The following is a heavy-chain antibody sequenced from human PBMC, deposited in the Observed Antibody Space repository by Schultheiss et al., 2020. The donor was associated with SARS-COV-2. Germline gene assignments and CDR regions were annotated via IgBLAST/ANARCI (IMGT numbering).Heavy chain of an antibody. CDR1: GYTFTGYY. Sequence: SVKVSCKASGYTFTGYYMHWVRQAPGQGLEWMGGIIPIFGTANYAQKFQGRVTITADESTSTAYMELRSLRSDDTAVYYCARDRYGGNIAFDIWGQGTMVTVSS. CDR2: IIPIFGTA. CDR3: ARDRYGGNIAFDI. V-gene: IGHV1-69*13. D-gene: IGHD4-23*01. J-gene: IGHJ3*02.